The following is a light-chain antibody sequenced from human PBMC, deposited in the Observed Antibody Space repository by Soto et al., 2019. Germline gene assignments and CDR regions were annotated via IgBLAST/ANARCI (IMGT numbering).Light chain of an antibody. CDR2: DVS. Sequence: QSALTQPASVSGSPGQSITISCTGTSSDVGGHNYVSWYQHHPGKAPKLMIYDVSDRPSGVSNRFSGSKSGNTASLTISGLQAEDEADYYCSSFTSNSPSAVVFGGGTKLTVL. J-gene: IGLJ2*01. CDR3: SSFTSNSPSAVV. CDR1: SSDVGGHNY. V-gene: IGLV2-14*03.